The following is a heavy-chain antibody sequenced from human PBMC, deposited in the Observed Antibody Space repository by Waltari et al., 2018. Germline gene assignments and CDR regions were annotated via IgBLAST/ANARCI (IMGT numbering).Heavy chain of an antibody. V-gene: IGHV4-59*11. CDR3: ARGMGATRGGDAFDI. Sequence: QVQLQESGPGLVKPSETLSLTCTVSGGSISSHYWSWIRQPPGKGLEWIGYIYYSGSTNYNPSLKSRVTISVDTSKNQFSLKLSSVTAADTAVYYCARGMGATRGGDAFDIWGQGTMVTVSS. CDR2: IYYSGST. CDR1: GGSISSHY. D-gene: IGHD1-26*01. J-gene: IGHJ3*02.